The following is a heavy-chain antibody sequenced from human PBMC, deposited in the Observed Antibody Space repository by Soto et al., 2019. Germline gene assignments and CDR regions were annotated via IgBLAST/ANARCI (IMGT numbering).Heavy chain of an antibody. Sequence: SGTLSLTCTVSGGSISSGGYYWSWIRQHPGEGLEWIGYIYYSGSTYYNPSLKSRVTISVDTPKNQFSLKLSSVTAADTAVYYCASTTPPNWNYFDYWGQGTLVTVSS. CDR3: ASTTPPNWNYFDY. D-gene: IGHD1-20*01. J-gene: IGHJ4*02. V-gene: IGHV4-31*03. CDR2: IYYSGST. CDR1: GGSISSGGYY.